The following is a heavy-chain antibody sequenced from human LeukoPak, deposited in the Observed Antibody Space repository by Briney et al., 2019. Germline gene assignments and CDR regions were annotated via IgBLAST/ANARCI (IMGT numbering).Heavy chain of an antibody. V-gene: IGHV4-59*01. CDR2: IYYSGST. Sequence: PSETLSLTCTVSGGSISSYYWSWIRKPPGKGLEWIGYIYYSGSTNYNPSLKSRVTISVDTSKNQFSLKLSSVTAADTAVYYCAREEVAVAGTDWFDPWGQGTLVTVSS. CDR1: GGSISSYY. J-gene: IGHJ5*02. CDR3: AREEVAVAGTDWFDP. D-gene: IGHD6-19*01.